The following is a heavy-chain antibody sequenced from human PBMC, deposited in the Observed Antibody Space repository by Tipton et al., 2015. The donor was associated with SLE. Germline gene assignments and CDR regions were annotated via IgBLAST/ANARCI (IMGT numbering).Heavy chain of an antibody. J-gene: IGHJ3*02. Sequence: SLRLSCAASGFTFSSYAMSWVRQAPGKGLEWVSAIRGSGGSTYYADSVKGRFTISRDNSKNTLYLQMNSRSAEDTAVSYCAKGRGDIVTTWGAFDIWGQGTRVTVSS. V-gene: IGHV3-23*01. CDR1: GFTFSSYA. D-gene: IGHD5-12*01. CDR2: IRGSGGST. CDR3: AKGRGDIVTTWGAFDI.